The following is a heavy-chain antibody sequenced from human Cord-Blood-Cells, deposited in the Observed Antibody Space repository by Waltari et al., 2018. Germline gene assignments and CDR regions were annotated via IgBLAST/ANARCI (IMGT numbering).Heavy chain of an antibody. Sequence: EVQLVESGGGLVQPGGSLRLSCAASGFTFSSYEMNWVRQAPGKGLEGVSYISSSGSTIYYADSVKGRFTISRDNAKNSLYLQMNSLRAEDTAVYYCARDIQAARPDYYYYYGMDVWGQGTTVTVSS. J-gene: IGHJ6*02. CDR3: ARDIQAARPDYYYYYGMDV. D-gene: IGHD6-6*01. CDR1: GFTFSSYE. V-gene: IGHV3-48*03. CDR2: ISSSGSTI.